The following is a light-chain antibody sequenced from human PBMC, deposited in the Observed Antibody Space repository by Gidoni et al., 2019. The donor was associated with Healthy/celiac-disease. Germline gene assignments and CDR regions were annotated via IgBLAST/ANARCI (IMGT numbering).Light chain of an antibody. V-gene: IGKV1-12*01. CDR3: QQANSFPLT. CDR2: AAS. CDR1: QGISSR. J-gene: IGKJ4*01. Sequence: DTHMTQSASAVSASVGDRVTITCRASQGISSRLAWYQQKPGKAPKSLIHAASSLQSGVPSRFSGRGYGTDFTLPISSLQPEDFATYYCQQANSFPLTVGGGTKVEIK.